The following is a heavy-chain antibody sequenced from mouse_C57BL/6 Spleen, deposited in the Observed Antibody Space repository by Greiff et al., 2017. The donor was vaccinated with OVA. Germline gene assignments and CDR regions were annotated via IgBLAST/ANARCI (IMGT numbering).Heavy chain of an antibody. CDR1: GYSFTGYF. Sequence: EVQLQQSGPELVKPGASVKISCKASGYSFTGYFMNWVMQSHGKSLEWIGRINPYNGDTFYNQKFKGKATLTVDKSSSTAHMELRSLTSEDSAVYYCARGEYGNFYLDYWGQGTTLTVSS. V-gene: IGHV1-20*01. CDR3: ARGEYGNFYLDY. J-gene: IGHJ2*01. D-gene: IGHD2-1*01. CDR2: INPYNGDT.